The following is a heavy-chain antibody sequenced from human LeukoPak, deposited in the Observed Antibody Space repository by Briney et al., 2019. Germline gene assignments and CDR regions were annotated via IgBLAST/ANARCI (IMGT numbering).Heavy chain of an antibody. J-gene: IGHJ5*02. CDR2: ISYDGSNK. D-gene: IGHD2-2*01. CDR3: ARGGGYCSSTSCYLIDP. Sequence: PGGSLRLSCAASGFTVSSNYMSWVRQAPGKGLGWVAVISYDGSNKYYADSVKGRFTISRDNSKNTLYLQMNSLRAEDTAVYYCARGGGYCSSTSCYLIDPWGQGTLVTVSS. V-gene: IGHV3-30-3*01. CDR1: GFTVSSNY.